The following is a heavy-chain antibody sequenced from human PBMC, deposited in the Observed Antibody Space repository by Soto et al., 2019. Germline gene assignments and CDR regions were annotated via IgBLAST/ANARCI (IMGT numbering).Heavy chain of an antibody. CDR1: GGSFSGYY. J-gene: IGHJ4*02. CDR2: VNHSGTT. CDR3: ARGIGYCSSINCYSSRRLRFDS. Sequence: QVQLQQWGAGLLKPSETLSLTCAVYGGSFSGYYWTWIRQSPEKGLEWIGEVNHSGTTYYNPSLTTRVTISVNTPKNQFSLKMSSVTAADTAVYYFARGIGYCSSINCYSSRRLRFDSWGQGTLVTVSS. V-gene: IGHV4-34*01. D-gene: IGHD2-2*01.